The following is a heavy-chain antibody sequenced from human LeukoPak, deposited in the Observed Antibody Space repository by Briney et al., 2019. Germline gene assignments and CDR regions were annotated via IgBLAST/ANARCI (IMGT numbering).Heavy chain of an antibody. Sequence: GGSLRLSCAASGFTFSSYSMNWVRQAPGKGLEWVSSISSSSSYIYYADSVKGRFTISRDNAKNSLYLQMNRLRAEDTAVYYCARDVSDYGDYLYFDYWGQGTLVTVSS. D-gene: IGHD4-17*01. J-gene: IGHJ4*02. CDR1: GFTFSSYS. CDR3: ARDVSDYGDYLYFDY. V-gene: IGHV3-21*01. CDR2: ISSSSSYI.